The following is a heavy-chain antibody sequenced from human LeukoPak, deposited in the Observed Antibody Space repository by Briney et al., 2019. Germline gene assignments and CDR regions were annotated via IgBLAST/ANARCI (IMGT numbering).Heavy chain of an antibody. V-gene: IGHV4-39*01. CDR2: IYYSGST. J-gene: IGHJ4*02. Sequence: SETLSLTCTVSGGSISSSSYYWGWIRQPPGKRLEWIGSIYYSGSTYYNPSLKSRVTISVDTSKNQFSLKLSSVTAADTAVYYCARTLHSDFDYWGQGTLVTVSS. CDR3: ARTLHSDFDY. CDR1: GGSISSSSYY.